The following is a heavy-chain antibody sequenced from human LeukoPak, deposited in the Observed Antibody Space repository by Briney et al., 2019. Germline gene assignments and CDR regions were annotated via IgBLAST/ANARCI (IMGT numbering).Heavy chain of an antibody. V-gene: IGHV3-21*01. CDR2: ISSSSSYI. D-gene: IGHD3-10*01. CDR1: GFTFSSYS. Sequence: GGSLRLSCAASGFTFSSYSMNWVRQARGKGLEWVSSISSSSSYIYYADSVKGRFTISRDNAKNSLYLQMNSLRAEDTAVYYCARLRGGYYGSGEYYYYYGMDVWGKGTTVTVSS. J-gene: IGHJ6*04. CDR3: ARLRGGYYGSGEYYYYYGMDV.